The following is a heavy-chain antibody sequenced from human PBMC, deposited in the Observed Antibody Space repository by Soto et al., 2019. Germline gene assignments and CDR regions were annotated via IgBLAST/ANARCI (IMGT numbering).Heavy chain of an antibody. CDR3: AREDYGPQYSSGWYYFDY. V-gene: IGHV4-34*01. CDR2: INHSGST. Sequence: QVQLQQWGAGLLKPSETLSLTCAVYGGSFSGYYWSWIRQPPGKGLEWIGEINHSGSTNYNPSLKSRVTISVDTSKNQFSLKLSSVTAADTAVYYCAREDYGPQYSSGWYYFDYWGQGTLVTVSS. CDR1: GGSFSGYY. D-gene: IGHD6-19*01. J-gene: IGHJ4*02.